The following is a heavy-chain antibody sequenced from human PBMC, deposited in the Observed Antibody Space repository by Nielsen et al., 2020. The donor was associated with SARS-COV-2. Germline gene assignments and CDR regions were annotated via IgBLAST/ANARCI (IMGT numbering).Heavy chain of an antibody. D-gene: IGHD6-19*01. Sequence: GGSLRLSCAASGFTFSSYGMHWVRQAPGKGLEWVAVVWYDGINKDYADSVKGRFTISRDNSKNTLSLQMNSLRAEDTAVYYCAREDAPTVTGAFFDYWGQGTLVTVSS. CDR3: AREDAPTVTGAFFDY. V-gene: IGHV3-33*01. J-gene: IGHJ4*02. CDR2: VWYDGINK. CDR1: GFTFSSYG.